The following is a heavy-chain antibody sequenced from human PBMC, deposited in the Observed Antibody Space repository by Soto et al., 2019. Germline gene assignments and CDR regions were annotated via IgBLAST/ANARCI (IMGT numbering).Heavy chain of an antibody. CDR3: GRADYDDYYFNY. D-gene: IGHD4-17*01. CDR1: GGSISSYY. V-gene: IGHV4-59*01. Sequence: SETLSLTCTVSGGSISSYYWSWIRQPPGKGLEWIGYIYYTGSTNYNPSLKSRLTISVDTSKSHFSLKLSSVTAADTAVYYCGRADYDDYYFNYWGQGTLVTVSS. J-gene: IGHJ4*02. CDR2: IYYTGST.